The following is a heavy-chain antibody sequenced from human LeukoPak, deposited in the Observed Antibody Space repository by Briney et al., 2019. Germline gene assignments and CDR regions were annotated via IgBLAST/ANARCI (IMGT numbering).Heavy chain of an antibody. Sequence: QPGGSLRLSCAASGFAFSSYEMNWVRQAPGKGLEWVSYISSSGSTTYYADSVKGRFTISRDNSKNTLYLQMNSLRAEDTAVYYCAKVVARDIVVVVAATYYFDYWGQGTLVTVSS. D-gene: IGHD2-15*01. CDR1: GFAFSSYE. CDR2: ISSSGSTT. CDR3: AKVVARDIVVVVAATYYFDY. J-gene: IGHJ4*02. V-gene: IGHV3-48*03.